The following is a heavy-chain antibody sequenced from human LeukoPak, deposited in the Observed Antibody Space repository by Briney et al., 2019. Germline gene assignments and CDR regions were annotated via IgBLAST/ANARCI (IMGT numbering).Heavy chain of an antibody. CDR2: IWYDGSNK. CDR3: ARDRLFDFYAFDF. CDR1: GFTFSSYG. V-gene: IGHV3-33*01. Sequence: QPGGSLRLSCAASGFTFSSYGMHWVRQAPGKGLEWVAVIWYDGSNKYYADSVKGRFTISRDNSKNTLYLQMNSLRAEDTALYYCARDRLFDFYAFDFWGPGTMVTVSS. D-gene: IGHD3-3*01. J-gene: IGHJ3*01.